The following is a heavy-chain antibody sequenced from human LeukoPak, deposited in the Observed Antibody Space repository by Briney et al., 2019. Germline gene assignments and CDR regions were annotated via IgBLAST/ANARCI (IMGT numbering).Heavy chain of an antibody. Sequence: ASVKVSCKASGYTFTGYYMHWVRQASGQRLEWMGWINPNSGGTNYAQKFQCRVTMTRDTSISTAYMELSRLRSDDTAVYYCETGMERGFVRFRELLLSHNLAYLFDYWGQGTLVTVSS. D-gene: IGHD3-10*01. J-gene: IGHJ4*02. CDR1: GYTFTGYY. V-gene: IGHV1-2*02. CDR3: ETGMERGFVRFRELLLSHNLAYLFDY. CDR2: INPNSGGT.